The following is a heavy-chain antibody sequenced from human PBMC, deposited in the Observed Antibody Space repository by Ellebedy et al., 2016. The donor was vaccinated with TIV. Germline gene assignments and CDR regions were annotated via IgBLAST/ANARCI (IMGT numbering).Heavy chain of an antibody. D-gene: IGHD4-23*01. J-gene: IGHJ4*02. V-gene: IGHV3-30*02. Sequence: GGSLRLXCVASGFSFSTHGMHWVRQAPGKGLEWVAFISYNGRNEYYADSVKGRFTISRDNSKNMLYLQMNTLSDEDTAVYYCAKEDGGHSQVDYWGQGTLVSVSS. CDR1: GFSFSTHG. CDR3: AKEDGGHSQVDY. CDR2: ISYNGRNE.